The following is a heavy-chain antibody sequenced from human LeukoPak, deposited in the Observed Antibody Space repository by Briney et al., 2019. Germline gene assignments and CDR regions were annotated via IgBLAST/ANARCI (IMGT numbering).Heavy chain of an antibody. V-gene: IGHV4-30-2*01. D-gene: IGHD2-2*01. CDR3: VGYCSSTSCYSSFDY. J-gene: IGHJ4*02. Sequence: SETLSLTCTVSGGSISSGGYYWSWIRQPPGKGLEWIGYIYHSGSTYYNPSLKSRVTISVDRSKNQFSLKLSSVTAADTAVYYCVGYCSSTSCYSSFDYWGQGTLVTVSS. CDR1: GGSISSGGYY. CDR2: IYHSGST.